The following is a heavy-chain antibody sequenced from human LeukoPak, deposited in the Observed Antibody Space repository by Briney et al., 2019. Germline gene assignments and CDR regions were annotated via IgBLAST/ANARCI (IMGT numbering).Heavy chain of an antibody. CDR2: IYYSGTT. D-gene: IGHD3-9*01. V-gene: IGHV4-59*08. CDR3: ARLHETGLLFDY. J-gene: IGHJ4*02. CDR1: GGSISSYY. Sequence: KPSETLSLTCTVSGGSISSYYWSWIRQPPGKAWEWFGYIYYSGTTNYNPSLKSRVTMSLDTSKNQLSLKLRSVTAADTAVYYCARLHETGLLFDYWGQGTLVTVSS.